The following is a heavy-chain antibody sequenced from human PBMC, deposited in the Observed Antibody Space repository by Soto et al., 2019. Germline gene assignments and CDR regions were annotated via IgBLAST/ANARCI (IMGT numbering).Heavy chain of an antibody. J-gene: IGHJ3*02. CDR1: GYTFTSYA. V-gene: IGHV1-3*01. Sequence: ASVKVSCKASGYTFTSYAMHWVRQAPGQRLEWMGWINAGNGNTKYSQKFQGRVTITRDTSASTAYMELSSLRSEDTAVYYCARRIAVALDAFDIWGQGTMVTVS. CDR3: ARRIAVALDAFDI. D-gene: IGHD6-19*01. CDR2: INAGNGNT.